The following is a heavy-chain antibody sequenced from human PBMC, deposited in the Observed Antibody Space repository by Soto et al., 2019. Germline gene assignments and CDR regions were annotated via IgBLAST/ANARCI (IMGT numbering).Heavy chain of an antibody. J-gene: IGHJ6*02. V-gene: IGHV4-59*01. CDR2: IYDTGISGYTPST. Sequence: ASDTLSLTCTVSGGSITSSYWSWIRRPPGKELEWIAYIYDTGISGYTPSTSYNPSLKSRVTMSVDTSKSQFSLKLTSVTAADTAVYYCARGEDAFFYYGLDVWGQGITVTVSS. CDR3: ARGEDAFFYYGLDV. CDR1: GGSITSSY.